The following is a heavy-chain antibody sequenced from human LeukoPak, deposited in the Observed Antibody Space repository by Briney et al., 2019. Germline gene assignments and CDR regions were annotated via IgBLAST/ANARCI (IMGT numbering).Heavy chain of an antibody. Sequence: PSETLSLTCAVYGGSFSGYYWSWIRQPPGKGLEWIGEINHSGSTNYNPSLKSRVTISVDASKSQFSLGLSSVTAADTAVYYCARLTYSNNWYFRRGLDNWFDPWGQGTLVTVSS. J-gene: IGHJ5*02. CDR1: GGSFSGYY. D-gene: IGHD6-13*01. CDR3: ARLTYSNNWYFRRGLDNWFDP. CDR2: INHSGST. V-gene: IGHV4-34*01.